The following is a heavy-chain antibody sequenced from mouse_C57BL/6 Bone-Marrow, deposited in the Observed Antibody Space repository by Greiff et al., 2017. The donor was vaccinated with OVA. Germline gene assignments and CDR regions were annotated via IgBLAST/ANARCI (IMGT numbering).Heavy chain of an antibody. Sequence: VQLVESGAELVRPGASVTLSCKASGYTFTDYEMHWVKQTPVHGLEWIGAIDPDTGGTAYNQKFKGKAILTADKSSSTAYMELRSLTSEDSAVYYCTRGYSNYYAMDYWGQGTSVTVSS. CDR1: GYTFTDYE. V-gene: IGHV1-15*01. D-gene: IGHD2-5*01. CDR3: TRGYSNYYAMDY. CDR2: IDPDTGGT. J-gene: IGHJ4*01.